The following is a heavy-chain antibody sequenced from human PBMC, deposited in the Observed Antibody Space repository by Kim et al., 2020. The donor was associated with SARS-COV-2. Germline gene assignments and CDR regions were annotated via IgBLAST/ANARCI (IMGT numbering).Heavy chain of an antibody. CDR3: AREVLPGSLILRFLESHYGMDV. D-gene: IGHD3-3*01. J-gene: IGHJ6*02. Sequence: GGSLRLSCAASGFIVSSNYMTWVRQSPGKGLEWVSVIYSGGYTYYADSVKGRFTISRDNSKNTLYLQMNSLTAEDTAVYYCAREVLPGSLILRFLESHYGMDVWGQGTTVTVSS. CDR1: GFIVSSNY. V-gene: IGHV3-66*01. CDR2: IYSGGYT.